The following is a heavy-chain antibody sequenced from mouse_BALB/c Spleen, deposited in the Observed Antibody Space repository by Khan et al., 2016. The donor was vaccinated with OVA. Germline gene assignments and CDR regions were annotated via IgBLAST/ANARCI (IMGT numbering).Heavy chain of an antibody. Sequence: QVQLQQSGAELARPGASVKMSCKASGYTFTSYTIHWIKKRPGQGLEWMGYINPSNGYTNYNQKFKDKATLTTDNSSTTAYLQLSNLTSDDSAVXNCVRDGVYHGNNGCSAYGGQGPLVTVS. J-gene: IGHJ3*01. V-gene: IGHV1-4*01. CDR1: GYTFTSYT. CDR3: VRDGVYHGNNGCSAY. D-gene: IGHD2-1*01. CDR2: INPSNGYT.